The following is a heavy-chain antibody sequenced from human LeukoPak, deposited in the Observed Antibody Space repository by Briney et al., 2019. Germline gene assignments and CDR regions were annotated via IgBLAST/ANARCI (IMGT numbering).Heavy chain of an antibody. J-gene: IGHJ4*02. CDR2: ISGRDGST. D-gene: IGHD2-15*01. V-gene: IGHV3-23*01. Sequence: PGGSLRLSCAASGFTFSSFAMGWVRQAPGKGLKWVSSISGRDGSTYYAASVKGRFTISRDNSKNTLYLQMNSLRAEDTAVYYCAKDEYCSGGSCYPGYFDYWGQGTLVTVSS. CDR1: GFTFSSFA. CDR3: AKDEYCSGGSCYPGYFDY.